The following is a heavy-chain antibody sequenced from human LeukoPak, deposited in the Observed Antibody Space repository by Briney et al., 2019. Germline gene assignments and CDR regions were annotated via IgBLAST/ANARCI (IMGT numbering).Heavy chain of an antibody. CDR2: IKQDGSAK. D-gene: IGHD1-1*01. J-gene: IGHJ4*02. CDR3: AGCAGNSCYFDY. Sequence: QPGGSLRLSCAASGFSFISYWMSWVRQAPGKGLEWVANIKQDGSAKNYVDSVKGRFTISRDNAKNSLYLQLNSLRAEDMAVYYCAGCAGNSCYFDYWGQGTLVIVSS. V-gene: IGHV3-7*01. CDR1: GFSFISYW.